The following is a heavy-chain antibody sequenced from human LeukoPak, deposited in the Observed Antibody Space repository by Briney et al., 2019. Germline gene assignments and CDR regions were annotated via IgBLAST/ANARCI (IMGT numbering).Heavy chain of an antibody. Sequence: SETLSLTCAVYGGSFSGYYWSWIRRPPGKGLEWIGEINHSGSTNYNPSLKSRVTISVDTSKNQFSLKLSSVTAADTAVYYCARGQYYDSSLGYWGQGTLVTVSS. CDR2: INHSGST. CDR1: GGSFSGYY. V-gene: IGHV4-34*01. CDR3: ARGQYYDSSLGY. D-gene: IGHD3-22*01. J-gene: IGHJ4*02.